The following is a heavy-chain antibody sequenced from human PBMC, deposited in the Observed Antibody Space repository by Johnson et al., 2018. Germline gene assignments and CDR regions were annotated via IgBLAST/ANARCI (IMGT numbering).Heavy chain of an antibody. Sequence: VQLVQSGAEVKKXGESLRIXCKGSGNNFNTFWIGWVRQVPGKGLEWMGIIYPGDSDTRYNPSFQGQVTISADKSINTAYLQWSSLRASDTAMYYCARPYTTSSSVDYWGQGTLVTVSS. CDR3: ARPYTTSSSVDY. CDR2: IYPGDSDT. D-gene: IGHD6-6*01. CDR1: GNNFNTFW. J-gene: IGHJ4*02. V-gene: IGHV5-51*01.